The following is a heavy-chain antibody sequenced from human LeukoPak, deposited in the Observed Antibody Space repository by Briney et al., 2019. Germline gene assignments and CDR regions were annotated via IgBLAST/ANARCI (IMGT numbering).Heavy chain of an antibody. J-gene: IGHJ5*02. D-gene: IGHD3-16*01. CDR2: IIPIFGTA. Sequence: ASVKVSCKASGGTFSSYAISWVRQAPGQGLEWMGGIIPIFGTANYAQKFQGRVTITADESTSTAYMELSSLRSEDTAVYYCARSTFGGSRWFDPWGQGTLVTVSS. V-gene: IGHV1-69*13. CDR3: ARSTFGGSRWFDP. CDR1: GGTFSSYA.